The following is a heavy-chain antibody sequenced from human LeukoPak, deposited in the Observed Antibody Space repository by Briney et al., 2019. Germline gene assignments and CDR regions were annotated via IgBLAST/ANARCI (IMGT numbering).Heavy chain of an antibody. CDR3: ARRKPVQPSYNWFDP. CDR1: GGSFSGYY. CDR2: INHSGST. V-gene: IGHV4-34*01. Sequence: SETLSLTCAVYGGSFSGYYWSLIRQPPGKGLEWIGEINHSGSTNYNPSLKSRVTISVDTSKNQFSLKLSSVTAADTAVYYCARRKPVQPSYNWFDPWGQGTLVTVSS. J-gene: IGHJ5*02. D-gene: IGHD1-1*01.